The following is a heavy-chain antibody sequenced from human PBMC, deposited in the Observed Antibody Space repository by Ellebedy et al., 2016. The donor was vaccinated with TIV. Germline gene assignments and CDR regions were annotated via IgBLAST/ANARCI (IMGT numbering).Heavy chain of an antibody. CDR1: GFTFSRYD. CDR3: ATSGASSGWDAIAD. CDR2: IGTAGDT. Sequence: GESLKISCAASGFTFSRYDMHWVRQATGKGLEWVSSIGTAGDTYHPGSVKGRFTISRENDKNSFYLQMNSLRAGDTAVYYCATSGASSGWDAIADWGQGTLVTVSS. V-gene: IGHV3-13*01. J-gene: IGHJ4*02. D-gene: IGHD6-19*01.